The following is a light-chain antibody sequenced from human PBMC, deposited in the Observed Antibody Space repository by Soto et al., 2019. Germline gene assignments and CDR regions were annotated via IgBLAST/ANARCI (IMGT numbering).Light chain of an antibody. J-gene: IGLJ2*01. CDR1: SGHSCYI. CDR2: LEGSGSY. CDR3: ETWDSNTRV. V-gene: IGLV4-60*02. Sequence: QSVLTQSSSASASLGSSVKLTCTLSSGHSCYIIAWHQQQPGKAPRYLMKLEGSGSYNKGSGVPDRFSGSSSGTDRYLTISNLHYEDEADYYCETWDSNTRVFGGGTTLTVL.